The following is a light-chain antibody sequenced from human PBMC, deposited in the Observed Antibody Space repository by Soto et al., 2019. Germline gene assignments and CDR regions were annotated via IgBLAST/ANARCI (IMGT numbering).Light chain of an antibody. J-gene: IGKJ1*01. V-gene: IGKV3-20*01. Sequence: EIVLTQAPGTLSSSPGERVTLSCRASQSVSSSYLAWYQQKPGQAPRLLFYGASSRATGIPDRFSGSGSGTDFTLTISRLEPEDFAVYYCQQYASSPVTFGQGTKVDI. CDR3: QQYASSPVT. CDR2: GAS. CDR1: QSVSSSY.